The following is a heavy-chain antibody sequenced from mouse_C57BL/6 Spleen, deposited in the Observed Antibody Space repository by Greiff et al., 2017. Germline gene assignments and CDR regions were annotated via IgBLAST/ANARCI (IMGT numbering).Heavy chain of an antibody. CDR3: AGGYVAY. V-gene: IGHV5-6*01. D-gene: IGHD2-2*01. Sequence: EVKLVESGGDLVKPGGSLKLSCAASGFTFSSYGMSWVRQTPDKRLEWVATISSGGSYTYYPDSGKGRFTISRDNAKNTLYLQMSSLKSEDTAMYYCAGGYVAYWGQGTLVTVSA. J-gene: IGHJ3*01. CDR1: GFTFSSYG. CDR2: ISSGGSYT.